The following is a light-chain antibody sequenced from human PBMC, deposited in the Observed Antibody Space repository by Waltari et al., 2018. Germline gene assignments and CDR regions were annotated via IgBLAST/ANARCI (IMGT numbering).Light chain of an antibody. Sequence: QSALTQPASVSGSPGQSITISCSGMSRERGVNTDNHVSWFQQHPGKAPKLVIYDVNNRPSGVSDRFSGSRSGNTASLTISRLQSEDEADYYCTSYTDNSVIFGGGTKLTVL. V-gene: IGLV2-14*03. CDR2: DVN. CDR1: SRERGVNTDNH. J-gene: IGLJ2*01. CDR3: TSYTDNSVI.